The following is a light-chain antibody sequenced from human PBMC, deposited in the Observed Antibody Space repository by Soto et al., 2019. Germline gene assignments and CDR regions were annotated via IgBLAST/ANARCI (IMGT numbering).Light chain of an antibody. CDR2: HAA. V-gene: IGKV1-33*01. Sequence: DIQMTQSPSPLSASVGDRVTISCQASQDITTYLNWYQQKSGKAPRLLISHAAHLETGVSSRFSGSGSGTLFTLTISSLQPEDVATYYCQQFHSAPYTFGQGTKLEIK. CDR3: QQFHSAPYT. CDR1: QDITTY. J-gene: IGKJ2*01.